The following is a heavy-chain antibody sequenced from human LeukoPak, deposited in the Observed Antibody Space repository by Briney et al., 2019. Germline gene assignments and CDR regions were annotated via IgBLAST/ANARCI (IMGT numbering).Heavy chain of an antibody. V-gene: IGHV3-15*01. CDR3: ARMVESTVTIAFENWFDP. J-gene: IGHJ5*02. D-gene: IGHD4-11*01. Sequence: GGSLRLSCAASGFTFSNAWMSWVRQAPGKGLEWVGPIKSKTDGGTTDYAAPVKGRFTISRDDSKNTLYLQMNSLKTEDTAVYYCARMVESTVTIAFENWFDPWGQGTLVTVSS. CDR1: GFTFSNAW. CDR2: IKSKTDGGTT.